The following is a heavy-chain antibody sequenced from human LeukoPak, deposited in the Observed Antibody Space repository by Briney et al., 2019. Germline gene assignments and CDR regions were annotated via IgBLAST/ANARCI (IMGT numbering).Heavy chain of an antibody. CDR2: VYHSGNT. D-gene: IGHD3-16*02. Sequence: SETLSLTCTVSGYSISSGYYWAWLWQSPEKGLEWIASVYHSGNTYSNPSLKSRVTISVDTSKNQLSLKLTSVTAADTAVYYCARAPSYQSGFDFWGQGTLVTVSS. CDR3: ARAPSYQSGFDF. CDR1: GYSISSGYY. V-gene: IGHV4-38-2*02. J-gene: IGHJ4*02.